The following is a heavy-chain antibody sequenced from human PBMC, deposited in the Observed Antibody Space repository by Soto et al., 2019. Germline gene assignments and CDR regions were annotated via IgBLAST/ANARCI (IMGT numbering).Heavy chain of an antibody. J-gene: IGHJ3*01. CDR2: INHNGDS. CDR3: ARVTRFPDAFEF. V-gene: IGHV4-34*01. CDR1: GGSFGTSY. Sequence: QVHLQQWGAGLLKPSETLSLTCGVYGGSFGTSYWAWIRQSPEKGLEWIGEINHNGDSNYNPSLKMRVTISLDISENQFSLNPTPVAAADTAVYYCARVTRFPDAFEFWGQGTPVTLSS.